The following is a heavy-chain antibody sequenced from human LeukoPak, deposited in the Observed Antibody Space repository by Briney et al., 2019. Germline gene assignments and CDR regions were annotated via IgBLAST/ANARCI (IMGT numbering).Heavy chain of an antibody. CDR1: GFTFSSYW. J-gene: IGHJ5*02. Sequence: PGGSLRLSCAASGFTFSSYWMSWVRQAPGKGLEWVANIKQDGSEKYYVDSVKGRLTISRHNAKNSLYLQMNRLRAEDTAVYYCARVTTTIRRDGPKPLITSNDYDSSADTPAGWFDPWGQGTLVTVSS. D-gene: IGHD3-22*01. V-gene: IGHV3-7*01. CDR2: IKQDGSEK. CDR3: ARVTTTIRRDGPKPLITSNDYDSSADTPAGWFDP.